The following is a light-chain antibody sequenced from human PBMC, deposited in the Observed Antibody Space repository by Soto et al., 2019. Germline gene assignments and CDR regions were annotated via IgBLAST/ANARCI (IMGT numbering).Light chain of an antibody. CDR1: SGHNNYA. Sequence: QPVLTQSPSASASLGASVKLTCTLSSGHNNYAIAWHQQQPEKGPRYFMKLNSDGSHSRGDGIPDRFSGSSSGAERHLTISSLQSEDEADYYWQTWVTDIHDVVFGGGTKLTVL. J-gene: IGLJ2*01. CDR3: QTWVTDIHDVV. CDR2: LNSDGSH. V-gene: IGLV4-69*01.